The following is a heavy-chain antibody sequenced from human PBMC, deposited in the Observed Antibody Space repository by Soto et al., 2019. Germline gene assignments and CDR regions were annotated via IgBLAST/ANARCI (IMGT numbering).Heavy chain of an antibody. CDR3: TTGWTA. Sequence: QSGGSLRLSCAASGFTFSSYAMSWVRQAPGKGLEWVSGISGSGGSTYYADSVKGRFTISRDDSKNTLYLQMNSLKTEDTAVYYCTTGWTAWGQGTLVTVSS. CDR2: ISGSGGST. CDR1: GFTFSSYA. J-gene: IGHJ5*02. V-gene: IGHV3-23*01. D-gene: IGHD6-19*01.